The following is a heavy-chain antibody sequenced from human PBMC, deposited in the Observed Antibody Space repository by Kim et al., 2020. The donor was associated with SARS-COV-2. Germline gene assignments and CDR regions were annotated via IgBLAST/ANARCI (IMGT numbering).Heavy chain of an antibody. Sequence: VKGRFTISRDNSKNTLYMQMNSLMAEDSAVYYCAKRSYVDWLLRGGSYFDYWGQGTLVTVAS. CDR3: AKRSYVDWLLRGGSYFDY. D-gene: IGHD3-9*01. J-gene: IGHJ4*02. V-gene: IGHV3-23*03.